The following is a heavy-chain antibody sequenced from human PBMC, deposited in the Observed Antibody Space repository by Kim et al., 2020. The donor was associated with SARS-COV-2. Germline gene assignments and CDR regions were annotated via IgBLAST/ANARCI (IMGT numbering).Heavy chain of an antibody. D-gene: IGHD2-21*01. V-gene: IGHV3-13*01. J-gene: IGHJ6*04. CDR1: GFDFSKYD. CDR3: AREFCGGTNCPGWYYLDGV. CDR2: IGVRVDT. Sequence: GGSLRLSCAASGFDFSKYDFHWVRQVTGKGLEWVSAIGVRVDTYYRDSVEGRFTISRDNAKNSLYLQMNGLSAGDTAIYFCAREFCGGTNCPGWYYLDGVWGRGTTVTVSS.